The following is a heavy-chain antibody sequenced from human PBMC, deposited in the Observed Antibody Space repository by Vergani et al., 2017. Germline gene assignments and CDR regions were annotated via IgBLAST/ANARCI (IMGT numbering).Heavy chain of an antibody. CDR1: GYSFTSYW. V-gene: IGHV5-10-1*03. Sequence: EVQLVQSGAEVKKPGESLRISCKGSGYSFTSYWISWVRQMPGQGLEWMGRIDPSDSYTNYSPSFQGNVTISADKSISTAYLQWSSLKASDTAMYYCARRRATGYYYYGMDVWGQGTTVTVSS. J-gene: IGHJ6*02. CDR2: IDPSDSYT. D-gene: IGHD1-26*01. CDR3: ARRRATGYYYYGMDV.